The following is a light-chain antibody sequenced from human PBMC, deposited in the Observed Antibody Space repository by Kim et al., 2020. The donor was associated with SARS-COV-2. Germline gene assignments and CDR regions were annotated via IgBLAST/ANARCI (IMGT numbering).Light chain of an antibody. V-gene: IGKV2-40*01. J-gene: IGKJ2*01. CDR3: MQRREFSYT. Sequence: PASISCRSSQGLLDSENGKTYLDWYLQKPGQPPQVLIYMVSSRASGVPDRFSGSGSGTEFTLKISRVEAEDVGVYYCMQRREFSYTFGQGTKLEI. CDR1: QGLLDSENGKTY. CDR2: MVS.